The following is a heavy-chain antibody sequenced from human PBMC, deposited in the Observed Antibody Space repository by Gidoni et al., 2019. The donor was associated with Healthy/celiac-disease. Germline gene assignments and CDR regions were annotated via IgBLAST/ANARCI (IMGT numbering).Heavy chain of an antibody. D-gene: IGHD4-17*01. CDR3: ARVGPTVTTEFDY. CDR2: IYHSGST. CDR1: GYSISSGYY. Sequence: QVQLQESGPGLVKPSETLSLTCAVSGYSISSGYYWGWIRQPPGKGLEWIGSIYHSGSTYYNPSLKSRVTISVDTSKNQFSLKLSSVTAADTAVYYCARVGPTVTTEFDYWGQGTLVTVSS. J-gene: IGHJ4*02. V-gene: IGHV4-38-2*01.